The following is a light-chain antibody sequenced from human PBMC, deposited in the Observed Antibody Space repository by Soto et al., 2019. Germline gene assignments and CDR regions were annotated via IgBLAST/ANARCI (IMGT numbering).Light chain of an antibody. J-gene: IGKJ4*01. CDR3: QQLNTYPFT. CDR2: AAS. V-gene: IGKV1-9*01. Sequence: DIQLTQSPSFLSASVGDRVTITCRASQGISSYLAWYQQKPGKVPKLLIYAASTLQSGVPSRFSGSESGTEFTLTISSLQPEDFATYYCQQLNTYPFTFGGGTKVEIK. CDR1: QGISSY.